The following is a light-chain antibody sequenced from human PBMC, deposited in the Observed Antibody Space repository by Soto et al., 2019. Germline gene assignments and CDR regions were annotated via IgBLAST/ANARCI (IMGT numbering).Light chain of an antibody. CDR2: EVN. CDR1: SNDVGGYDH. J-gene: IGLJ1*01. Sequence: QSALTQPASVSGSLGQSITISCRGTSNDVGGYDHVSWYQHYPGKAPKLGIYEVNHRPSGVSDRFSGSKSGDTASLTISGLQAEEEDDYYCRSYTSSITHVFGTGTKLTVL. CDR3: RSYTSSITHV. V-gene: IGLV2-14*01.